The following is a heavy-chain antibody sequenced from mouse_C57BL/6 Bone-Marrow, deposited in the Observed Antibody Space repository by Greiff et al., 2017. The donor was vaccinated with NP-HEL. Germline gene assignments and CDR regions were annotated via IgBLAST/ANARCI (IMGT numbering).Heavy chain of an antibody. V-gene: IGHV7-3*01. CDR2: IRNKANGYTT. D-gene: IGHD2-4*01. CDR3: ARDGDYGWFAY. CDR1: GFTFTDYY. Sequence: DVMLVESGGGLVQPGGSLSLSCAASGFTFTDYYMSWVRQPPGKALEWLGFIRNKANGYTTEYSASVNGRFTISRDHSQSILYLQMNALRAEDSATYYCARDGDYGWFAYWGQGTLGTVSA. J-gene: IGHJ3*01.